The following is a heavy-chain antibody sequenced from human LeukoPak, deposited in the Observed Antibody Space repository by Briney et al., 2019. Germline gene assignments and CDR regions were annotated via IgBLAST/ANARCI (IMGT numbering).Heavy chain of an antibody. V-gene: IGHV3-15*07. Sequence: GGSLRLSCAASGFTFINTWMNWVRQAPGKGLEWVGRVKSKADGGTADYAAPVKGRFTISRDDSKNTLYLQMNSLKTEDTAMYFCTKAAFYYTSGSLDYWGQGTLVTVSS. CDR2: VKSKADGGTA. D-gene: IGHD3-10*01. CDR1: GFTFINTW. CDR3: TKAAFYYTSGSLDY. J-gene: IGHJ4*02.